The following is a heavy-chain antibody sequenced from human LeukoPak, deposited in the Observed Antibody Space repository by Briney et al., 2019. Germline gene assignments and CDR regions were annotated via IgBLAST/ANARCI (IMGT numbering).Heavy chain of an antibody. D-gene: IGHD3-10*01. CDR2: IGTAGDT. J-gene: IGHJ6*02. CDR1: GFTFSSYD. CDR3: ARGPRPMVRGNYYYYGMDV. V-gene: IGHV3-13*01. Sequence: PGGSLRLSCAASGFTFSSYDMHWVRHATGKGLEWVSAIGTAGDTYYPGSVKGRFTISRENAKNSLYLQMNSLRAGDTAVYYCARGPRPMVRGNYYYYGMDVWGQGTTVTVSS.